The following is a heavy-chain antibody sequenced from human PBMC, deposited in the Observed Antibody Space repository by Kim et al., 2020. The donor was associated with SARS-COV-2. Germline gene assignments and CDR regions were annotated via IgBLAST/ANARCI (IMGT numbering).Heavy chain of an antibody. CDR3: ARGRAGVVPAPVLGLGPYYDYYAMDV. V-gene: IGHV4-34*01. CDR2: INHSGST. Sequence: SETLSLTCAVYGGSFSDYNWIWIRQPPGKGLEWIGEINHSGSTSHSPSLKSRVTISVDTSKSQFSLRLKSMTAADTALYYCARGRAGVVPAPVLGLGPYYDYYAMDVWGQGTAVAVSS. J-gene: IGHJ6*02. CDR1: GGSFSDYN. D-gene: IGHD2-2*02.